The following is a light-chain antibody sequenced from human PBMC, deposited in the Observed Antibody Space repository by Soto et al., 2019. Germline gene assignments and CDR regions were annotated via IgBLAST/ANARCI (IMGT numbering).Light chain of an antibody. CDR1: QSLLHTSGDNY. V-gene: IGKV2-28*01. CDR3: MQAQQIPRT. J-gene: IGKJ1*01. Sequence: DIVMTQSPLSLSVTPGEPASISCSSRQSLLHTSGDNYLDWYLQRPGQSPQLLIDLGSKRGSGVSDRFRGSGSGTRFTLRISRVEAEDVGFYYCMQAQQIPRTFGQGTKVDIK. CDR2: LGS.